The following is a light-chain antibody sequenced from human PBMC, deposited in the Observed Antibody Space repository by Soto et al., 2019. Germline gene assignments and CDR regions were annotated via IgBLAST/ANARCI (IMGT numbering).Light chain of an antibody. CDR1: QSISNY. CDR2: GAS. J-gene: IGKJ1*01. V-gene: IGKV1-39*01. CDR3: QQSYSTPPWT. Sequence: DIQMTQSPSSLSASVGDRVTITCRASQSISNYLNWYQQEPGKAPKLLINGASNLQSGVPSRFSGSGSGTEFTITISSLQPEDVATYYCQQSYSTPPWTFGHGTKVEIK.